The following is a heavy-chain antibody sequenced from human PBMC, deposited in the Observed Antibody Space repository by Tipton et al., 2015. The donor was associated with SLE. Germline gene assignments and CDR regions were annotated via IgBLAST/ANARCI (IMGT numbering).Heavy chain of an antibody. CDR2: VYDSGST. J-gene: IGHJ4*01. CDR3: ARDRGGNSSVYFDY. Sequence: TLSLTCTVSGGSMIAYYWSWIRQSPGKGLEWIGCVYDSGSTNYNPSLKSRVTISVDKPTNQFSLKLSAVTAADTAVYYCARDRGGNSSVYFDYWGHGTLVTVSS. D-gene: IGHD4-23*01. CDR1: GGSMIAYY. V-gene: IGHV4-59*12.